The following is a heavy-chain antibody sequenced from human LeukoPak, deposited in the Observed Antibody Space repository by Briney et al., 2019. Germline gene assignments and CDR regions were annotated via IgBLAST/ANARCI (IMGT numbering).Heavy chain of an antibody. CDR3: ARGPRITIFGVVANWFDP. D-gene: IGHD3-3*01. Sequence: GASVKVSCKASGYTFTSYAMNWVRQAPGQGLEWMGWINTNTGNPTYAQGFTGRFVFSLDTSVSTAYLQISSLKAEDTAVYYCARGPRITIFGVVANWFDPWGQGTLVTVSS. CDR2: INTNTGNP. V-gene: IGHV7-4-1*02. J-gene: IGHJ5*02. CDR1: GYTFTSYA.